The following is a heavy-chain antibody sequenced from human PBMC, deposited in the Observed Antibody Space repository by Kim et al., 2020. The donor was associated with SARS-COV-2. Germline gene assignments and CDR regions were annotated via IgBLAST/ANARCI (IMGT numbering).Heavy chain of an antibody. CDR3: ARGNYYGSGAYPDWIDP. CDR2: ISTTGTII. Sequence: GGSLRLSCAASGFTFSDYYMSWIRQAPGQGLEWLSYISTTGTIIYYAGSVKGRFTISRDSAKNSLYLQMNSLRAEDTAVYYCARGNYYGSGAYPDWIDPWGQETLLTVSS. CDR1: GFTFSDYY. D-gene: IGHD3-10*01. V-gene: IGHV3-11*04. J-gene: IGHJ5*02.